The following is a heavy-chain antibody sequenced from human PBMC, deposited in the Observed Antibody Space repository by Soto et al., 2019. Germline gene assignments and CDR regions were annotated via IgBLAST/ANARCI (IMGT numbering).Heavy chain of an antibody. CDR3: ARHIGVCSGGSCPRTLYYYYGMDV. CDR2: IYPGDSDT. J-gene: IGHJ6*02. V-gene: IGHV5-51*01. Sequence: GESLKISCKGSGYSFTSYWIGWVRQMPGKGLEWMGIIYPGDSDTRYSPSFQGQVTISADKSISTAYLQWSSLKASDTAMYYCARHIGVCSGGSCPRTLYYYYGMDVWGQGTTVTVSS. CDR1: GYSFTSYW. D-gene: IGHD2-15*01.